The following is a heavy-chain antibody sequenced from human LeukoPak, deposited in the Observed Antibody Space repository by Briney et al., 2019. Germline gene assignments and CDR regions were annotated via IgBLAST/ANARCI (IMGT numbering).Heavy chain of an antibody. Sequence: SGTLSLTCTVSGGSISSGDYYWSWIRQPPGKGLEWIGYIYYSGSTYYNPSLKSRVTISVDTSKNQFSLKLSSVTAADTAVYYCARDRSIVVVHDAFDIWGQGTMVTVSS. CDR2: IYYSGST. D-gene: IGHD3-22*01. J-gene: IGHJ3*02. CDR3: ARDRSIVVVHDAFDI. V-gene: IGHV4-30-4*01. CDR1: GGSISSGDYY.